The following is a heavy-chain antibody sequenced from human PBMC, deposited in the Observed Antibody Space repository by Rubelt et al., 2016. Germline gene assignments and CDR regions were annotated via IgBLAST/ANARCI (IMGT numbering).Heavy chain of an antibody. V-gene: IGHV2-5*02. CDR1: GFSFLTMRVG. J-gene: IGHJ6*02. CDR2: IYWDDGK. Sequence: QITLKESGRTLVNPTQTLTLTCTFSGFSFLTMRVGVGWIRQAPGKALECLAVIYWDDGKGYSPSLKSRLTINKATLKNQVLLTMTDMDTVDTATYYCAHIRRGIDGNFGMDVWGQGTTVTVSS. D-gene: IGHD3-3*01. CDR3: AHIRRGIDGNFGMDV.